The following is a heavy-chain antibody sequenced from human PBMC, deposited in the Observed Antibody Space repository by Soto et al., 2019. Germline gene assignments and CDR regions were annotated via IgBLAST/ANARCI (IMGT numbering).Heavy chain of an antibody. CDR2: INPNSGGT. Sequence: ASVKVSCKASGYTFTGYYMHWVRQAPGQGLEWMGWINPNSGGTNYAQKFQGWVTMTRDTSISTAYMELSRLRSDDTAVYYCARSRVYSGSYYYFDYWGQGTLVTVSS. V-gene: IGHV1-2*04. CDR3: ARSRVYSGSYYYFDY. D-gene: IGHD1-26*01. J-gene: IGHJ4*02. CDR1: GYTFTGYY.